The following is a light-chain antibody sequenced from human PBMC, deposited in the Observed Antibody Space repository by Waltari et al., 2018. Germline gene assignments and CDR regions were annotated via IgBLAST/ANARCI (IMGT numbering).Light chain of an antibody. CDR3: QQRNDYPPT. CDR1: QDINNG. Sequence: TQKTQSPSSLSASVGDKVTITCRASQDINNGLAWYQQEPGKPPKLLIYAASRLQRGVPSRFSGSGSGTHFTLTINSLQPGDFAVYFCQQRNDYPPTFGQGTKVEI. J-gene: IGKJ1*01. V-gene: IGKV1-6*01. CDR2: AAS.